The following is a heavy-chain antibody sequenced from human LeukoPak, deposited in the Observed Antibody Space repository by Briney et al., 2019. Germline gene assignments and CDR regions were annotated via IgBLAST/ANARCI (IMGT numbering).Heavy chain of an antibody. D-gene: IGHD6-19*01. Sequence: PGGSLRLSCAASGFTFSSYGMHWVRQAPGKGLEWVAVISYDGSNKYYADSVKGRFTISRDNSKNTLYLQMNSLRAEDTAVYYCAKGLRKTYSSGWFEYFQHWGQGTLVTVSS. V-gene: IGHV3-30*18. CDR2: ISYDGSNK. J-gene: IGHJ1*01. CDR1: GFTFSSYG. CDR3: AKGLRKTYSSGWFEYFQH.